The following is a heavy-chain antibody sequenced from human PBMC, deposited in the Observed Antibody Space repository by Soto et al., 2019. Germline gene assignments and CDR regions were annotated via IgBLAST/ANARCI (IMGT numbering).Heavy chain of an antibody. CDR2: ISAYNGNT. CDR3: ARDYEFWSGYPLGIDY. CDR1: GYTFTSYG. Sequence: ASVKVSCKASGYTFTSYGISWVRQAPGQGLEWMGWISAYNGNTNYAQKLQGRVTMTTDTSTSTAYMELRSLRSDDTAVYYCARDYEFWSGYPLGIDYWGQGTLVTVSS. V-gene: IGHV1-18*04. J-gene: IGHJ4*02. D-gene: IGHD3-3*01.